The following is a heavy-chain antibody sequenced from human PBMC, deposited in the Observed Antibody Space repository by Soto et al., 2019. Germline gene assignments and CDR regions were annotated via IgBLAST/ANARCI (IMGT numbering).Heavy chain of an antibody. D-gene: IGHD6-13*01. CDR1: GLTINTYS. CDR3: AKELVRGKSSSWYVPLLDYYYYYGMDV. CDR2: ISGSGIST. J-gene: IGHJ6*02. Sequence: GGSLRLSCVASGLTINTYSMMWVRQAPGKGLEWVSGISGSGISTHYADSVKGRFTVSRDNSKNTLYLQMNSLRAEDTAVYYCAKELVRGKSSSWYVPLLDYYYYYGMDVWGQGTTVTVSS. V-gene: IGHV3-23*01.